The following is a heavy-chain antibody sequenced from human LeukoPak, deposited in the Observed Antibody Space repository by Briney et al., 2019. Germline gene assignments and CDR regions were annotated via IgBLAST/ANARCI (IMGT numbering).Heavy chain of an antibody. CDR2: ISGSGGST. CDR1: GFTFTSYA. CDR3: AKAQAGSSWQTLFDY. D-gene: IGHD6-13*01. J-gene: IGHJ4*02. Sequence: AGGSLRLSCAASGFTFTSYAMSWVRQAPGKGLEWVSAISGSGGSTYYADSVKGRFTISRDNSKNTLYLQMNSLRAEDTAVYYCAKAQAGSSWQTLFDYWGQGTLVTVSS. V-gene: IGHV3-23*01.